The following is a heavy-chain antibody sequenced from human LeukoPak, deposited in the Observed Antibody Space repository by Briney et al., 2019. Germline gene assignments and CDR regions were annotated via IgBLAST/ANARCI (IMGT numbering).Heavy chain of an antibody. CDR1: GGSISSYY. D-gene: IGHD3-3*01. J-gene: IGHJ6*03. V-gene: IGHV4-4*07. CDR2: IYTSGST. Sequence: PSETLSLTCTVSGGSISSYYWSWIRQPAGKGLEWIGRIYTSGSTNYNPSLKGRVTISVDKSKNQFSLKLSSVTAADTAVYYCAREPDDYYYYMDVWGKGTTVTVSS. CDR3: AREPDDYYYYMDV.